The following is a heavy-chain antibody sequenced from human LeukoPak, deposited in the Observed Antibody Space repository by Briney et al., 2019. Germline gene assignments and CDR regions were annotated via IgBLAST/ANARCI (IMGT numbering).Heavy chain of an antibody. J-gene: IGHJ4*02. Sequence: ASVKVSCKASGYTFTSYGISWVRQAPGQGLEWMGWISAYNGNTNYAQKLQGRVTMTTDTSTSTAYMELRSLRSDDTAVYYCATAGYSYGPLGILNYWGQGTLVTVSS. CDR1: GYTFTSYG. CDR3: ATAGYSYGPLGILNY. V-gene: IGHV1-18*01. D-gene: IGHD5-18*01. CDR2: ISAYNGNT.